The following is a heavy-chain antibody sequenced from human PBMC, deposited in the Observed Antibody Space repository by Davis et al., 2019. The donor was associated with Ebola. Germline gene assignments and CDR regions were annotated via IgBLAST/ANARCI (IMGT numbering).Heavy chain of an antibody. CDR2: IYYSGST. Sequence: MPSETLSLTCTVSGGSISSSSYYWGWIRQPPGKGLEWIGSIYYSGSTYYNPSLKSRVTISVDTSKNQFSLKLSSVTAADTAVYYCARQGSRILTGYYSSWFDPWGQGTLVTVSS. CDR1: GGSISSSSYY. J-gene: IGHJ5*02. V-gene: IGHV4-39*01. CDR3: ARQGSRILTGYYSSWFDP. D-gene: IGHD3-9*01.